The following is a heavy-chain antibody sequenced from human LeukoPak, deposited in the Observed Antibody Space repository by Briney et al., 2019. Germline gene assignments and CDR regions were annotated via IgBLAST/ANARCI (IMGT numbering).Heavy chain of an antibody. D-gene: IGHD3-10*01. CDR2: ISAYNGNT. J-gene: IGHJ5*02. CDR3: ARGARGVDQHGWFDP. Sequence: ASVKVSCKASGYTFTSYGISWVRQAPGQGLEWMGWISAYNGNTNYAQKLQGRVTMTTDTSTSTAYMELRSLRSDGTAVYYCARGARGVDQHGWFDPWGQGTLVTVSS. CDR1: GYTFTSYG. V-gene: IGHV1-18*01.